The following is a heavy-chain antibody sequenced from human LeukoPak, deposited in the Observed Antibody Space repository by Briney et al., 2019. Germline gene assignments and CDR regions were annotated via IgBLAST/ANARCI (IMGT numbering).Heavy chain of an antibody. J-gene: IGHJ4*02. V-gene: IGHV3-48*03. CDR1: GFTFSSYE. D-gene: IGHD1-1*01. CDR3: ARDLGTPSDY. Sequence: GGSLRLSCAASGFTFSSYEMNWVRQAPGKGLEWVSYISSSGSTIYYADSVKGRFTISRDNAKNSLYLQMNSLRAEDMAVYYCARDLGTPSDYWGQGTLVTVSS. CDR2: ISSSGSTI.